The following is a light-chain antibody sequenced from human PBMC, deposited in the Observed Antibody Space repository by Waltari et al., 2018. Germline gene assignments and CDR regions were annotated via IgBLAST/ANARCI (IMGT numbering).Light chain of an antibody. Sequence: ASTSGGSSSLAWNKQKAGQAPRLVIYRASRRATGIPDRFSGSGSGTDFSLTISRLEPEDFGVYYWQQDGTLPGTFGQGTKVEIK. CDR1: TSGGSSS. J-gene: IGKJ1*01. CDR2: RAS. CDR3: QQDGTLPGT. V-gene: IGKV3-20*01.